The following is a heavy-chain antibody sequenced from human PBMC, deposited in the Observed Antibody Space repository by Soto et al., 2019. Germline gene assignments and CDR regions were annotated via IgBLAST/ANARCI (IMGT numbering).Heavy chain of an antibody. D-gene: IGHD3-3*01. J-gene: IGHJ5*02. CDR3: SKGAFLEWLNGWFDP. Sequence: GGSLRLSCAASGFTFDDYAMHWVRQAPGKGLEWVSGISWNSGSIGYADSVKGRFTISRDNAKNSLYLQMNSLRAEDTALYYCSKGAFLEWLNGWFDPWGQGTLVTVSS. CDR2: ISWNSGSI. CDR1: GFTFDDYA. V-gene: IGHV3-9*01.